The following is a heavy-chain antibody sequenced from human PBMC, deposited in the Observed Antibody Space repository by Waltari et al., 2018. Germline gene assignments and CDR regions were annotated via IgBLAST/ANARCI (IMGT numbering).Heavy chain of an antibody. CDR2: IRHDGSNE. J-gene: IGHJ6*03. CDR3: AKDGSFVVVPEALFDYYMDV. D-gene: IGHD2-2*01. CDR1: GFTFSSYG. Sequence: GSLRLSCAASGFTFSSYGMLWVRQAPGTGLEGVAFIRHDGSNEYYADSVKGRFTISRDNSKNTLSLQMNSLRAEDTAVYYCAKDGSFVVVPEALFDYYMDVWGRGTTVTVSS. V-gene: IGHV3-30*02.